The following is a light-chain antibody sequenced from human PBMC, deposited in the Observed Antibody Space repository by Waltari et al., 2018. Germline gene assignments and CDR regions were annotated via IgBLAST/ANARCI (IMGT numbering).Light chain of an antibody. CDR2: GAS. Sequence: EIVMTQSPATLSVSPGERATLSCRASQSISSNLAWYQQKPGQAPRLLIYGASARATGIPARVGGSGSGTEFTLTISSLQSEDFAVYYCQQYNNWPRTFGQGTKVEIK. J-gene: IGKJ1*01. V-gene: IGKV3-15*01. CDR1: QSISSN. CDR3: QQYNNWPRT.